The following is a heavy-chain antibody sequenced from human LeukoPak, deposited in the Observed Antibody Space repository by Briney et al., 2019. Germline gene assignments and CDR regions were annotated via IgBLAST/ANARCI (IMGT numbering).Heavy chain of an antibody. J-gene: IGHJ4*02. Sequence: PSETLSLTCTVSSGSISTSNYYWGWVRQPPGKALEGIGNIFYSVSTYYSPSLKSRVTMSVDTSKHQFSLKLSSVTAADTAVYYCARDSTPAVAGRGLDYWGQGTLVTVSS. CDR3: ARDSTPAVAGRGLDY. V-gene: IGHV4-39*07. CDR1: SGSISTSNYY. CDR2: IFYSVST. D-gene: IGHD6-19*01.